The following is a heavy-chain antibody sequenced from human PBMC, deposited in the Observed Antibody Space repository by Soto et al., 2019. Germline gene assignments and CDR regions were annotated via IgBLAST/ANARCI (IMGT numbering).Heavy chain of an antibody. CDR2: IYYSGST. Sequence: SETLSLTCTVSGGSISSYYWSWIRQPPGKGLEWIGYIYYSGSTNYNPSLKSRVTISVDTSKDQFSLKLSSVTAADTAVYYCASVTDYYDSSGYDFDFYYFDYWGQGTLVTVSS. CDR3: ASVTDYYDSSGYDFDFYYFDY. V-gene: IGHV4-59*01. D-gene: IGHD3-22*01. J-gene: IGHJ4*02. CDR1: GGSISSYY.